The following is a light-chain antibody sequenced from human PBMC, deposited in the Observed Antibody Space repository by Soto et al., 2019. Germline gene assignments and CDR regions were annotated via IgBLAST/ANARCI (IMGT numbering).Light chain of an antibody. V-gene: IGLV1-44*01. CDR2: TND. CDR3: AAWDHSLQGQV. Sequence: VLTQPPAACGAPGQRVTISCSGNSSNIGRNTVHWYQQLPGTAPNVLIYTNDKRPSGVPDRFSGSKSGTSASLAISGLQSYDEADYYCAAWDHSLQGQVFGTGTKVTVL. J-gene: IGLJ1*01. CDR1: SSNIGRNT.